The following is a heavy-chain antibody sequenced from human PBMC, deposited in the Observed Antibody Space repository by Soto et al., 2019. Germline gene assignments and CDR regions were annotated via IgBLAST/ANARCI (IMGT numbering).Heavy chain of an antibody. J-gene: IGHJ5*02. CDR1: GGSISSSSYY. CDR3: VGGRYNYGPFYNCFDP. Sequence: SETLSLTCTVSGGSISSSSYYWGWNRQPPGKGLGGIGSIYYSGSTYYNPSIKSRVTISVDTSKNQFSQKLSSVTAADTAVYYCVGGRYNYGPFYNCFDPWGQGTLVTVSS. V-gene: IGHV4-39*01. D-gene: IGHD5-18*01. CDR2: IYYSGST.